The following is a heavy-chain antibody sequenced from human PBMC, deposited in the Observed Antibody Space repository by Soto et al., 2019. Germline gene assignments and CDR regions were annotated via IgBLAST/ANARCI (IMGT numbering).Heavy chain of an antibody. D-gene: IGHD3-9*01. V-gene: IGHV3-21*01. CDR3: AREGSVVRYFDWSLYYYGMDV. CDR1: GFTFSSYS. Sequence: GGSLRLSCAASGFTFSSYSMNWVRQAPGKGLEWVSSISSSSSYIYYADSVKGRFTISRDNAKNSLYLQMNSLRAEDTAVYYCAREGSVVRYFDWSLYYYGMDVWGQGTTVTVSS. CDR2: ISSSSSYI. J-gene: IGHJ6*02.